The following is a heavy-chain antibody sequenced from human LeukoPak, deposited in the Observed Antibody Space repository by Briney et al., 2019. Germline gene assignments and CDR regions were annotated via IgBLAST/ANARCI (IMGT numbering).Heavy chain of an antibody. CDR1: GFTFSGSW. CDR3: ARANWISSADAVF. Sequence: GGSLRLSCAASGFTFSGSWMNWVREAPARGLEWVSSLRGNGDTFYADSVKGRFTVSRDDSRNTVYLQLNNLRVEDTAIYYCARANWISSADAVFWGQGTVVTVSS. CDR2: LRGNGDT. D-gene: IGHD2-2*03. V-gene: IGHV3-23*01. J-gene: IGHJ4*02.